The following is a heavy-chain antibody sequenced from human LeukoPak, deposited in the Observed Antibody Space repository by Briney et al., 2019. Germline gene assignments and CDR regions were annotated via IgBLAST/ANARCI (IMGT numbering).Heavy chain of an antibody. J-gene: IGHJ3*02. V-gene: IGHV1-2*02. CDR3: ARDRAYFSSTSCPYDAFDI. CDR1: GYTFTGYY. CDR2: INPNSGGT. Sequence: ASVKVSCKASGYTFTGYYMHWVRQAPGQGLEWMGWINPNSGGTNYAQKFQGRVTMTRDTSISTAYMELSRLRSDDTAVYYCARDRAYFSSTSCPYDAFDIWGQGTMVTVSS. D-gene: IGHD2-2*01.